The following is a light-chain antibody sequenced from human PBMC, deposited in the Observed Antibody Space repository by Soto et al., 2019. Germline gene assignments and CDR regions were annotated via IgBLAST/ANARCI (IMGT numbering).Light chain of an antibody. V-gene: IGLV2-14*01. CDR3: SSYTSSRTLV. CDR1: SSDVGGYNY. Sequence: QSALTQPASVSGSPGQSITISCTGTSSDVGGYNYVSWYQQHPGKAPKLMIYEVNNRPSGVSNRFSGSKSGNTASLTISGLHAEDEDDYYCSSYTSSRTLVFGGGTKLTVL. J-gene: IGLJ2*01. CDR2: EVN.